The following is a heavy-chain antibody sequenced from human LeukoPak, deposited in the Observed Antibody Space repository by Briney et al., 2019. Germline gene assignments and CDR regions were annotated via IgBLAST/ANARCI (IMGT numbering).Heavy chain of an antibody. Sequence: GGSLRLSCAASGFTFSSYVMHWVRQAPGKGLEWVAVISYDGSNKYYADSVKGRFTISRDNSENTLSLQMYSLRAEDTAVYYCAKDRGGSYFDFDFWGRGTLVTVSS. J-gene: IGHJ4*02. CDR2: ISYDGSNK. CDR1: GFTFSSYV. V-gene: IGHV3-30-3*01. CDR3: AKDRGGSYFDFDF. D-gene: IGHD1-26*01.